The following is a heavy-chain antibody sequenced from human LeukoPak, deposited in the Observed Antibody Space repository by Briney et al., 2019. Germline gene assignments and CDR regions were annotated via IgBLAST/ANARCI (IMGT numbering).Heavy chain of an antibody. CDR1: GFIFSSYA. D-gene: IGHD6-19*01. J-gene: IGHJ3*02. Sequence: GGSLRLSCAASGFIFSSYAMNWVRQAPWKGLEGVAVISGGGSTTIYVDSVKGRFTISRDNSKNTLYLQMNSLRAEDTAVYYCARDRIAVAGIDAFGIWGQGTMVTVSS. CDR3: ARDRIAVAGIDAFGI. V-gene: IGHV3-23*01. CDR2: ISGGGSTT.